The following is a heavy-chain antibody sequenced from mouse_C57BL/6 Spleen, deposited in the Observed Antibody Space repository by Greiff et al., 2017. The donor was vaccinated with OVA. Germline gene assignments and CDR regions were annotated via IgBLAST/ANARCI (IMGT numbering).Heavy chain of an antibody. CDR2: IDPSDSET. CDR3: ARGNSRTYGAWFAY. D-gene: IGHD5-1*01. Sequence: QVQLQQPGAELVRPGSSVKLSCKASGYTFTSYWMHWVKQRPIQGLEWIGNIDPSDSETHYNQKFKDKATLTVDKSSSTAYMQLSILTSEDSAVYSCARGNSRTYGAWFAYWGQGTLVTVSA. CDR1: GYTFTSYW. V-gene: IGHV1-52*01. J-gene: IGHJ3*01.